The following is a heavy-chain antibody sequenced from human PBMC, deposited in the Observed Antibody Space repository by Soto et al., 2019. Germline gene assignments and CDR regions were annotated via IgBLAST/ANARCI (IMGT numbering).Heavy chain of an antibody. J-gene: IGHJ4*02. CDR1: GGSISSYY. CDR2: IYYSGST. CDR3: ARACFGYQYFLAY. D-gene: IGHD5-12*01. V-gene: IGHV4-59*01. Sequence: SETLSLTCTVSGGSISSYYWRWIRQPPGKGLEWIGYIYYSGSTNYNPSLKSRVTISVDTSKNQFSLKLSSVTAADTAVYYCARACFGYQYFLAYRGQRTLVTVSS.